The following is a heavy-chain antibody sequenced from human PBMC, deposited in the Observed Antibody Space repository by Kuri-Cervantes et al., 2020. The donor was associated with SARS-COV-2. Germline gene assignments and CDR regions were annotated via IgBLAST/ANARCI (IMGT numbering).Heavy chain of an antibody. CDR1: GFTFSSYS. Sequence: GESLKISCAASGFTFSSYSMNWVRQAPGKGLECVSSISSSSSYIYYADSVKGRFAISRDNAKNSLYLQMNSLRAEDTAVYYCARDPPPLYDNEIVDVWGQGTTVTVSS. D-gene: IGHD3-9*01. J-gene: IGHJ6*02. CDR2: ISSSSSYI. CDR3: ARDPPPLYDNEIVDV. V-gene: IGHV3-21*01.